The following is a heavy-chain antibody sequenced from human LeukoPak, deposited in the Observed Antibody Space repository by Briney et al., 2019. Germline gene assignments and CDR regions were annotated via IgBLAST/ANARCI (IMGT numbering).Heavy chain of an antibody. J-gene: IGHJ1*01. CDR1: GFAFSVYW. CDR2: INRDGSEK. D-gene: IGHD6-13*01. V-gene: IGHV3-7*03. Sequence: GGSLRLSCEASGFAFSVYWMTWVRQAPGKGLEWVANINRDGSEKNYVDSVKGRFTISRDNSKNTLYLQMNSLRAEDTAVYYCAKGQQLVAYFQHWGQGTLVTVSS. CDR3: AKGQQLVAYFQH.